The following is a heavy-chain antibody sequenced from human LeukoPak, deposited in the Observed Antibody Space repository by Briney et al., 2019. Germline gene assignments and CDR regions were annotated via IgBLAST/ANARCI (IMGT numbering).Heavy chain of an antibody. D-gene: IGHD2-15*01. CDR3: TRVTLAAGRFDS. Sequence: SQTLSLTCAISGDSVSSDRTVWDWIRQSPSRGLEWLGRTYYRSKWYFDYGPSVRGRITISPDTSKNQVSLHLNSVTPEDTAVYYCTRVTLAAGRFDSWGQGTLVTVSS. J-gene: IGHJ4*02. CDR2: TYYRSKWYF. CDR1: GDSVSSDRTV. V-gene: IGHV6-1*01.